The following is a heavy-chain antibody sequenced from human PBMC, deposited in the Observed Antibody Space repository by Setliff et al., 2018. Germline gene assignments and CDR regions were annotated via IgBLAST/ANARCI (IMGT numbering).Heavy chain of an antibody. CDR1: GGSISSYY. J-gene: IGHJ4*02. Sequence: SETLSLTCTVSGGSISSYYWSWIRQPPGKGLEWIGYIYYSGSTNYNPSLKSRVTISVDTSKNQFSLKLSSVTAADTAVYYCARLRTGTIDYWGQGTLVTVSS. CDR2: IYYSGST. D-gene: IGHD1-7*01. V-gene: IGHV4-59*01. CDR3: ARLRTGTIDY.